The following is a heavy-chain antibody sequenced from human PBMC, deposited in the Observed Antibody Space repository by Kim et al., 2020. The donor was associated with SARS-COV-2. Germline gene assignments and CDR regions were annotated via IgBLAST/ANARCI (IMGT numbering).Heavy chain of an antibody. CDR2: IIPIFGTA. CDR1: GGTFSSYA. CDR3: ASYDYGGRGVEQTFDY. J-gene: IGHJ4*02. D-gene: IGHD4-17*01. V-gene: IGHV1-69*13. Sequence: SVKVSCKASGGTFSSYAISWVRQAPGQGLEWMGGIIPIFGTANYAQKFQGRVTITADESTSTAYMELSSLRSEDTAVYYCASYDYGGRGVEQTFDYWGQGTLVTVSS.